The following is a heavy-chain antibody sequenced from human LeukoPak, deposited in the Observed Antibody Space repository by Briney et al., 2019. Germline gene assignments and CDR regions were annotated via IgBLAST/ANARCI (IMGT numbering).Heavy chain of an antibody. CDR3: ARDPHSGYEDWFDP. D-gene: IGHD5-12*01. V-gene: IGHV1-8*01. Sequence: ASVKVSCKASGYTFTSYDINWVRQATGQGLEWMGWMNPNSGNTGYAQKFQGRVTMTRNTSISTAYMELSSLRSDDTAVYYCARDPHSGYEDWFDPWGQGTLVTVSS. CDR1: GYTFTSYD. J-gene: IGHJ5*02. CDR2: MNPNSGNT.